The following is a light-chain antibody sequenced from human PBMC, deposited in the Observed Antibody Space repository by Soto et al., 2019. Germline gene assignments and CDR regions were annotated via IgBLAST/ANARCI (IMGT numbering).Light chain of an antibody. CDR1: SSDVGSYNR. CDR3: SSYTSSSIYV. V-gene: IGLV2-18*02. CDR2: EVS. J-gene: IGLJ1*01. Sequence: LTQPPSVSGSPGQSVTISCTGTSSDVGSYNRVSWYQQPPGTAPKLMIYEVSNRPSGVPDRFSGSKSGNTASLTISGLQAEDEADYYCSSYTSSSIYVFGTGTRSPS.